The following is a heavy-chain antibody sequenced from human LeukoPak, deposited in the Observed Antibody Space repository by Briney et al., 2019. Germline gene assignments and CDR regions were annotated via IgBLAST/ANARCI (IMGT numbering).Heavy chain of an antibody. J-gene: IGHJ4*02. CDR3: ARWAHDCGFNY. Sequence: ASVKVSCKASGYTFTSYYMHWVRQAPGQGLEWMGIINPSGGSTSYAQKFQGRFTISRDNAKNSLYLQMNSLRAEDTAVYYCARWAHDCGFNYWGQGTLVTVSS. V-gene: IGHV1-46*01. CDR1: GYTFTSYY. CDR2: INPSGGST. D-gene: IGHD4-17*01.